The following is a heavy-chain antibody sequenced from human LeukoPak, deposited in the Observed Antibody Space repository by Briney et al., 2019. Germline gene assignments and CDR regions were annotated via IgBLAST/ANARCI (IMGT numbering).Heavy chain of an antibody. CDR2: IYSGGST. J-gene: IGHJ3*02. D-gene: IGHD3-3*01. CDR3: ARDGDFWSAQGAFDI. V-gene: IGHV3-53*01. CDR1: GFTVSSNY. Sequence: GGSLRLSCAASGFTVSSNYMSWVRQAPGKGLEWVSVIYSGGSTYYADSVKGRFTISRDNAKNSLYLQMNSLRAEDTAVYYCARDGDFWSAQGAFDIWGQGTMVTVSS.